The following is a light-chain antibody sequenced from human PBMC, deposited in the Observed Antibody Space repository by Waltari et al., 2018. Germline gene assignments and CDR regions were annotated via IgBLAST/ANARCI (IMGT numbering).Light chain of an antibody. Sequence: DIQMTQSPSTLSASVGDRFTITCRASQSISNWLAWYQQKPGKAPKLLIYKASTLESGVPSRFSGSRSGTEFTLTFSSLQPDDFATYYCQQYNSYSLLTFGGGTKVEIK. CDR1: QSISNW. J-gene: IGKJ4*01. CDR3: QQYNSYSLLT. CDR2: KAS. V-gene: IGKV1-5*03.